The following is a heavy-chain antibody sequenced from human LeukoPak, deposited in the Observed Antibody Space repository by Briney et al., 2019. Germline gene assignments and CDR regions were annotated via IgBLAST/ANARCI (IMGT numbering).Heavy chain of an antibody. V-gene: IGHV3-9*01. CDR1: GFTFDDYA. CDR3: AKEDSSGWYSSAFDI. Sequence: PGGSLRLSRAASGFTFDDYAMHWVRQAPGKGLEWVSGISWNSGSIGYADSVKGRFTISRDNAKNSLYLQMNSLRAEDTALYYCAKEDSSGWYSSAFDIWGQGTMVTVSS. J-gene: IGHJ3*02. CDR2: ISWNSGSI. D-gene: IGHD6-19*01.